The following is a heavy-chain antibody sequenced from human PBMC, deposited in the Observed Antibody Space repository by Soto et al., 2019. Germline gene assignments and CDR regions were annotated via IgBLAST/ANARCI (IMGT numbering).Heavy chain of an antibody. V-gene: IGHV3-11*01. J-gene: IGHJ3*01. CDR1: GFTFSDYY. D-gene: IGHD3-9*01. CDR2: ISVTGNTV. Sequence: GGSLRLSCAASGFTFSDYYMNWIRQSPGKGLELVSYISVTGNTVYYADSVEGRFTISRDNAKNSVHLQMSSLRAEDTAVYYCLNIFFWGQGTMVTVSS. CDR3: LNIFF.